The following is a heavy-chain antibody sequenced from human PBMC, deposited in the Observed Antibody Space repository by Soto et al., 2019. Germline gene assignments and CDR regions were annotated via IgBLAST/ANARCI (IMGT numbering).Heavy chain of an antibody. CDR2: ISYDGSNK. Sequence: GGSLRLSCAASGFTFSSYAMHWVRQAPGKGLEWVAVISYDGSNKYYADSVKGRFTISRDNSKNTLYLQMNSLRAEDTAVYYCARGYDFWSGYYTFDYWGQGTLVTVSS. V-gene: IGHV3-30-3*01. CDR3: ARGYDFWSGYYTFDY. CDR1: GFTFSSYA. J-gene: IGHJ4*02. D-gene: IGHD3-3*01.